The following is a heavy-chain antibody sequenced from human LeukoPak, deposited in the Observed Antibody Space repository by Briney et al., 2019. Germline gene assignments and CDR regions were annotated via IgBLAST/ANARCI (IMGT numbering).Heavy chain of an antibody. CDR1: GYTFTGYY. Sequence: APVKVSCKASGYTFTGYYMHWVRQAPGQGLEWMGWINPNSGGTNYAQTLQGRVTMTRDTSISTVYMELSGLRTDDTAVYYCARVLRYDDSSGYYAYWGQGTLVTVSS. CDR2: INPNSGGT. V-gene: IGHV1-2*02. J-gene: IGHJ4*02. D-gene: IGHD3-22*01. CDR3: ARVLRYDDSSGYYAY.